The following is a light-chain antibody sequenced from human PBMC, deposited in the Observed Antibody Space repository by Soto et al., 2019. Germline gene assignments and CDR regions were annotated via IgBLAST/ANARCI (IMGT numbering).Light chain of an antibody. CDR3: CSYASSYTFVL. CDR2: DVS. J-gene: IGLJ2*01. Sequence: QSVLTQPRSVSGSPGQSVTISCTGTSSDVGGYNYVSWYQHHPGKAPKLMIYDVSKRPSGVPDRFSGSKSGNTASLTISGLQAEDEADYYCCSYASSYTFVLFGGGTKLTVL. V-gene: IGLV2-11*01. CDR1: SSDVGGYNY.